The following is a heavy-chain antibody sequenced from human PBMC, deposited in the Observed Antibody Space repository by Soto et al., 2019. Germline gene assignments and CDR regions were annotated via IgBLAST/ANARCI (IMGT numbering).Heavy chain of an antibody. CDR1: GYTFTNYA. CDR2: INAANGNT. J-gene: IGHJ6*02. CDR3: ARGGNVVVVVADYGMDV. D-gene: IGHD2-15*01. Sequence: QVHLVQSGTEVKKPGASVKVSCKASGYTFTNYAIHWVRQAPGQRLEWLGWINAANGNTKSSQQFQDRVTITRDTSATTDYMERSSLISEDTAVYYCARGGNVVVVVADYGMDVWGQVTKVTGSS. V-gene: IGHV1-3*01.